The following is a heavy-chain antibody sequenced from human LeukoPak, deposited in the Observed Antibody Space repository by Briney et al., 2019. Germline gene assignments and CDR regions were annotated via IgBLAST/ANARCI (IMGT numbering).Heavy chain of an antibody. V-gene: IGHV3-23*01. Sequence: GGSLRLSCEASGFTFRSYAMSWVRQAPGKGLEWVSGFSGSGGSTYYADSVKGRFTISRDNAKNSLYLQMNSLRAEDTAVYYCARGGQMVPLDYWGQGTLVTVSS. D-gene: IGHD6-13*01. CDR1: GFTFRSYA. CDR3: ARGGQMVPLDY. J-gene: IGHJ4*02. CDR2: FSGSGGST.